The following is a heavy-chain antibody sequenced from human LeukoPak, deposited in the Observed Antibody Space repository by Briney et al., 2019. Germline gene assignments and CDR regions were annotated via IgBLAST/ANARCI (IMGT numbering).Heavy chain of an antibody. Sequence: SETLSLTCTVSGGSISSGGYYWSWIRQHPGKGLEWIGYIYYSGSTYYNPSLKSRVTISVDTSKNQFSLKLSSVTAADTAAYYCAAARLRYFDYWGQGTLVTVSS. J-gene: IGHJ4*02. CDR2: IYYSGST. CDR3: AAARLRYFDY. CDR1: GGSISSGGYY. D-gene: IGHD6-6*01. V-gene: IGHV4-31*03.